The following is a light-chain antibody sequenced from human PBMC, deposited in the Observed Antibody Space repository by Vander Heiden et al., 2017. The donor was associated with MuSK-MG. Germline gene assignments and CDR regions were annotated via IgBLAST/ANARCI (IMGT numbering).Light chain of an antibody. CDR1: QSLNTF. J-gene: IGKJ3*01. CDR3: QQRNTWPIT. Sequence: EIVLTQSPATLSLSPGERATLSCRASQSLNTFLAWYQQRPGQSPRLLISDASNRATGVPARFSGSGSGTDFTLTISSLEPEDFAVYYCQQRNTWPITFGPGTKVDLK. CDR2: DAS. V-gene: IGKV3-11*01.